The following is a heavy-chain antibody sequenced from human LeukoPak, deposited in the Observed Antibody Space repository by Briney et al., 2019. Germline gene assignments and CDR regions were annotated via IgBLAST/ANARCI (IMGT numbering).Heavy chain of an antibody. CDR2: ISSSSSTI. V-gene: IGHV3-48*03. CDR1: GFTFSSYE. CDR3: ARVRIEIWGTIDY. D-gene: IGHD3-16*01. Sequence: PGGSLRLSCAASGFTFSSYEMNWVRQAPGKGLEWVLYISSSSSTIYYADSVKGRFTISRDNAKNSLYLQMNSLRAEDTAVYYCARVRIEIWGTIDYWGQGTLVTVSS. J-gene: IGHJ4*02.